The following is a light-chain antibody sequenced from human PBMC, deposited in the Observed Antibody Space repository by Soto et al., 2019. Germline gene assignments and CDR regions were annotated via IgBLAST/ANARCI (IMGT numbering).Light chain of an antibody. CDR1: QTMRSSH. Sequence: IVLTHSPGTLSLSPWERATLSFRASQTMRSSHLAWYQQKPGQAPRLLIYGASTRTFDVPDRFSGSGSGTDFTLTISRLEPEDFAVYYCQQYGSSPINFGQGTRLEIK. V-gene: IGKV3-20*01. J-gene: IGKJ5*01. CDR3: QQYGSSPIN. CDR2: GAS.